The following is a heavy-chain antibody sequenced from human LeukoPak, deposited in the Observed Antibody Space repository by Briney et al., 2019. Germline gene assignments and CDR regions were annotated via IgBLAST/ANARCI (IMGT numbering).Heavy chain of an antibody. CDR3: ARMTEWELHY. J-gene: IGHJ4*02. D-gene: IGHD1-26*01. V-gene: IGHV1-69*01. Sequence: SVKVSCKASGGTFSNYAVNWVRQAPGQGLEWVGGIIPMFGITNYTQKFQGRVTITADESTSTAYMELSSLRSEDTAVYYCARMTEWELHYWGQGTLVTVSS. CDR1: GGTFSNYA. CDR2: IIPMFGIT.